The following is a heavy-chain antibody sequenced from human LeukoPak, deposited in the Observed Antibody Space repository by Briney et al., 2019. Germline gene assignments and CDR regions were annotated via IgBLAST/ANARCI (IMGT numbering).Heavy chain of an antibody. V-gene: IGHV4-4*07. CDR2: VYDSGSA. J-gene: IGHJ4*02. CDR1: GASISSSY. Sequence: SETLSLTCTISGASISSSYWSWIRQPAGKGLEWIGRVYDSGSAYYNPSLKSRVTMSLDTSNNQFSLKLNSVTAADTAVYYCAGRTRGTYYIDSWGQGTLVIVSS. D-gene: IGHD1-26*01. CDR3: AGRTRGTYYIDS.